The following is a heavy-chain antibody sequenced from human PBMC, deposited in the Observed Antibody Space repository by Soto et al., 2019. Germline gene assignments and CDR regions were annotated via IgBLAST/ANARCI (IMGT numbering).Heavy chain of an antibody. Sequence: PSETLSLTCTVSGGSISSYDWSWIRQPPGKGLEWIWYIYYSGSTNYNPSLKSRVTISVDTSKNQFSLKLSSVTAADTAVYYCARGSCLVVPAATCDAFDIWGQGTMVTVSS. CDR2: IYYSGST. CDR1: GGSISSYD. CDR3: ARGSCLVVPAATCDAFDI. D-gene: IGHD2-2*01. V-gene: IGHV4-59*01. J-gene: IGHJ3*02.